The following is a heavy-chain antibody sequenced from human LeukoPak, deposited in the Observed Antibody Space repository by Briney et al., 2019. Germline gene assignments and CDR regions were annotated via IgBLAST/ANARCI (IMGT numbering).Heavy chain of an antibody. D-gene: IGHD3-22*01. CDR2: IIPILGIA. J-gene: IGHJ5*02. CDR3: ASMSSGYYSAVDP. CDR1: GGTFSSYA. V-gene: IGHV1-69*04. Sequence: ASVKVSCKASGGTFSSYAISWVRQALGQGLEWMGRIIPILGIANYAQKFQGRVTITADKSTSTAYMELSSLRSEDTAVYYCASMSSGYYSAVDPWGQGTLVTVSS.